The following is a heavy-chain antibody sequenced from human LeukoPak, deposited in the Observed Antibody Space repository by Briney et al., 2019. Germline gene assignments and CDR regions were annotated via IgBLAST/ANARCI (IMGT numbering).Heavy chain of an antibody. J-gene: IGHJ4*02. CDR2: MNPNSGNT. D-gene: IGHD3-22*01. V-gene: IGHV1-8*01. CDR3: ARSWSSGYYALYYFDY. CDR1: GYTFTSYD. Sequence: AASVKVSCKASGYTFTSYDINWVRQATGQGLEWMGWMNPNSGNTGYAQEFQGRVTMTRNSSISTAYMELSSLRSEDTAVYYCARSWSSGYYALYYFDYWGQGTLVTVSS.